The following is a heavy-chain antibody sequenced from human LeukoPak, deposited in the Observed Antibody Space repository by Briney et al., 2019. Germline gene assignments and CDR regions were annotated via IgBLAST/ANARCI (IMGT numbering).Heavy chain of an antibody. V-gene: IGHV3-21*01. Sequence: GGSLRLSCAASGFTFSSYSMSWVRQAPGKGLEWVSSISSSSSYIYYADSVKGRFTISRDNAKNSLYLQMNSLRAEDTAVYYCARNGYSSGWLLDYWGQGTLVTVSS. CDR1: GFTFSSYS. CDR3: ARNGYSSGWLLDY. D-gene: IGHD6-19*01. J-gene: IGHJ4*02. CDR2: ISSSSSYI.